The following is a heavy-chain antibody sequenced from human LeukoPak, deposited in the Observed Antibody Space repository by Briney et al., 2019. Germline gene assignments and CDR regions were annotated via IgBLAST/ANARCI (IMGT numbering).Heavy chain of an antibody. V-gene: IGHV3-66*02. CDR2: IYSGGST. Sequence: GGSLRLSCAASGFTFSSYAMHWVRQAPGKGLEWVSVIYSGGSTYYADSVKGRFTISRDNSKNTLYLQMNSLRAEDTAVYYCARDEDYGGNSGYFDYWGQGTLVTVSS. CDR3: ARDEDYGGNSGYFDY. D-gene: IGHD4-23*01. CDR1: GFTFSSYA. J-gene: IGHJ4*02.